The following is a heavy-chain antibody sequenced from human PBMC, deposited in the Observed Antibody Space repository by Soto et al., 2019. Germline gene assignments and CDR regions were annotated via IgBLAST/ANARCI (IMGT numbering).Heavy chain of an antibody. CDR3: ARGGSYDFWSGFDY. Sequence: ASVKVSCKASGYTFTSYAMHWVRQAPGQRLEWMGWINAGNGNTKYSQKFQGRVTITRDTSASTAYMELSSLRSEDTAVYYCARGGSYDFWSGFDYWGQGTLVTVS. J-gene: IGHJ4*02. D-gene: IGHD3-3*01. CDR2: INAGNGNT. CDR1: GYTFTSYA. V-gene: IGHV1-3*01.